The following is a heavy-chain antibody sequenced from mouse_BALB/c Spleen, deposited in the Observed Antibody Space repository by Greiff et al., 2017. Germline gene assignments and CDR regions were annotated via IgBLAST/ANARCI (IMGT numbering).Heavy chain of an antibody. CDR3: ARGGGYYFYYFDY. V-gene: IGHV1-14*01. Sequence: EVQLQQSGPELVKPGASVKMSCKASGYTFTSYVMHWVKQKPGQGLEWIGYINPYNDGTKYNEKFKGKATLTSDKSSSTAYMELSSLTSEDSAVYYCARGGGYYFYYFDYWGQGTTLTVSS. J-gene: IGHJ2*01. CDR1: GYTFTSYV. CDR2: INPYNDGT. D-gene: IGHD2-3*01.